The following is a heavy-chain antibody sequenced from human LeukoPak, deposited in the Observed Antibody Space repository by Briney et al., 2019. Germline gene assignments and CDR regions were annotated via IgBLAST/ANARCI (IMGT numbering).Heavy chain of an antibody. V-gene: IGHV3-23*01. CDR2: ISGSGGST. J-gene: IGHJ4*02. CDR3: AADRSHRQFDY. Sequence: GGSLRLSCAASGFTFSSYAMSWVRQAPGKGLEWVSAISGSGGSTYYADSVKGRFTISRDNSKNTLYLQMNSLRSEDTAVYYCAADRSHRQFDYWGQGTLVTVSS. CDR1: GFTFSSYA.